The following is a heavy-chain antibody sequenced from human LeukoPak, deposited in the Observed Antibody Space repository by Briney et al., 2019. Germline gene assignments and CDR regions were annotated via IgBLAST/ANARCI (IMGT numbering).Heavy chain of an antibody. J-gene: IGHJ4*02. V-gene: IGHV1-69*05. CDR3: ARDLGEYYDSSGYLSFFDY. Sequence: SVKVSCKASGGTFSSYAISWVRQAPGQGLEWMGRIIPIFGTANYARKFQGRVTITTDESTSTAYMELSSLRSEDTAVYYCARDLGEYYDSSGYLSFFDYWGQGTLVTVSS. D-gene: IGHD3-22*01. CDR1: GGTFSSYA. CDR2: IIPIFGTA.